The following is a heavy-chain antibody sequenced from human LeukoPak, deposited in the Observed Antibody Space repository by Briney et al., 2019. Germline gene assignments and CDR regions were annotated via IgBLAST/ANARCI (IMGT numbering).Heavy chain of an antibody. V-gene: IGHV3-23*01. CDR1: GFTFSSNA. D-gene: IGHD6-6*01. Sequence: GGSLRLSCAASGFTFSSNAMSWVRQAPGKGLEWVSGISYSGGSTYYADSVKGRFTISRDNSKNTLYLQMNSLRAEDTAVYYCARHITARTRYYFDYWGQGTLVTVSS. J-gene: IGHJ4*02. CDR3: ARHITARTRYYFDY. CDR2: ISYSGGST.